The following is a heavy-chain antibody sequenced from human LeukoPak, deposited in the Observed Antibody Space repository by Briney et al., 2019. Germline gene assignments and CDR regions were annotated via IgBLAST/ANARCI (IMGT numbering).Heavy chain of an antibody. CDR3: ASIYCSDGSCSGPLDY. CDR2: IKSKTDGGTT. V-gene: IGHV3-15*01. CDR1: GFTFSNAW. D-gene: IGHD2-15*01. J-gene: IGHJ4*02. Sequence: GGSLRLSCAASGFTFSNAWMSWVRQAPGKGLEWVGRIKSKTDGGTTDYAAPVKGRFTISRDDSKNTLYLQMNSLRADDTAVYYCASIYCSDGSCSGPLDYWGQGTLVTVSS.